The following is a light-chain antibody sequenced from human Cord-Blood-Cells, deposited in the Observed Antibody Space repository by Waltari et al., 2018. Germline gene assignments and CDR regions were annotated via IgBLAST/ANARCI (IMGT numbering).Light chain of an antibody. J-gene: IGLJ3*02. V-gene: IGLV2-23*01. Sequence: QSALPQPTSVSGSPGQSIPIPCTGTSSDVGSFNLVSWSQHHPGKAPQLMFYEGSRRPAGLANLFSGSKSGNTAPPTISGLQAEDDADYYCCSYAGSSTWVFGGGTKLTVL. CDR3: CSYAGSSTWV. CDR2: EGS. CDR1: SSDVGSFNL.